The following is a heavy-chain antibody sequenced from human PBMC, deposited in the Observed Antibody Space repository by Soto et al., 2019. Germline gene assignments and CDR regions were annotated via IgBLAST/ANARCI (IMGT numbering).Heavy chain of an antibody. D-gene: IGHD2-2*01. CDR3: ARIPRTEYCSSTSCYYY. V-gene: IGHV3-21*01. CDR2: ISSSSSYI. J-gene: IGHJ4*02. Sequence: PRGSLRLSCAASGFTFSSYSMNWVRQAPGKGLEWVSSISSSSSYIYYADSVKGRFTISRDNAKNSLYLQMNSLRAEDTAVYYCARIPRTEYCSSTSCYYYWGQGTLVTVSS. CDR1: GFTFSSYS.